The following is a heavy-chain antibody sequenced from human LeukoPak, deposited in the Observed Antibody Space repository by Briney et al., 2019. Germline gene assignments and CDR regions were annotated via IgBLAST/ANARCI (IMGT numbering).Heavy chain of an antibody. CDR3: ARGWDGGYYFDY. Sequence: SDTLSLTCTVSGGSISSYYWSWIRQPPGKGLEWIGYIYYSGSTNYNPSLKSRVTISVDTSKNQFSLKLSSVTAADTAVYYCARGWDGGYYFDYWGQGTLVTVSS. V-gene: IGHV4-59*07. CDR1: GGSISSYY. D-gene: IGHD3-16*01. CDR2: IYYSGST. J-gene: IGHJ4*02.